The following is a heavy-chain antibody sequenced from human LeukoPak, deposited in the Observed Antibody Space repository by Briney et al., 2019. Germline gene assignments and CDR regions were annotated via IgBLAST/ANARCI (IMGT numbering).Heavy chain of an antibody. Sequence: SVKVSCKASGYTFTGYYMHWVRQAPGQGLEWMGRIIPILGIANYAQKFQGRVTITADKSTSTAYMELSSLRSEDTAVYYCARDLGPLDFGDYWGQGTLVTVSS. V-gene: IGHV1-69*04. CDR2: IIPILGIA. CDR1: GYTFTGYY. J-gene: IGHJ4*02. D-gene: IGHD3-10*01. CDR3: ARDLGPLDFGDY.